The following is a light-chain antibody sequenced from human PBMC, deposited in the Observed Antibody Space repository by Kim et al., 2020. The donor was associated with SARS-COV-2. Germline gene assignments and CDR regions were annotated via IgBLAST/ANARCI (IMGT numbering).Light chain of an antibody. V-gene: IGKV3D-15*01. J-gene: IGKJ5*01. Sequence: EVVMTQSPATLSVSPGERATLSCRASQSVSTDLAWYQQKSGQAPRLLIYGASTRATGIPARFSGSGSGTEFTLTISGLQSEDLAVYYCQQYKNGPPITFGQGTRLDIK. CDR3: QQYKNGPPIT. CDR2: GAS. CDR1: QSVSTD.